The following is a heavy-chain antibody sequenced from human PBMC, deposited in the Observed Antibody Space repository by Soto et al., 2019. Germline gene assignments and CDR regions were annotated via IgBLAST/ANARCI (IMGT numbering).Heavy chain of an antibody. J-gene: IGHJ4*02. CDR2: ISGGIGST. CDR1: GFSFGVYA. CDR3: AKLRGRGIFEY. Sequence: EVQLLESGGGLIQPGRSLRLSCAASGFSFGVYAMSWVRQAPGKGLEWVATISGGIGSTYYADAVKGRFTISRDISRSTLDLQMNSLSVEDTALYYCAKLRGRGIFEYWGQGTMVTISS. D-gene: IGHD1-26*01. V-gene: IGHV3-23*01.